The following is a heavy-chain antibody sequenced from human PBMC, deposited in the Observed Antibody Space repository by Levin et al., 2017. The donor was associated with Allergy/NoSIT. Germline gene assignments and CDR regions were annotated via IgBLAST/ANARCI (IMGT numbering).Heavy chain of an antibody. CDR3: ASDEDHYGSGGGF. V-gene: IGHV1-18*01. CDR2: ISAYDGHT. D-gene: IGHD3-10*01. CDR1: GYSFTSYG. J-gene: IGHJ4*02. Sequence: GESLKISCKATGYSFTSYGISWVRQAPGQGLEWMGWISAYDGHTNYAQSLQDRVRMTTDSSTKTAYLELRSLTSDDTAVYYCASDEDHYGSGGGFWGQGTLVTVSA.